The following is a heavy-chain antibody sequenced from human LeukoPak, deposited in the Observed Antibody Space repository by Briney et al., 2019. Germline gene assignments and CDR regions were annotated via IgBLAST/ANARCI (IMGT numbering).Heavy chain of an antibody. Sequence: GGSLRLSCAASGFTFSSYAMHWVRQAPGKGLEWVAVISYDGSNKYYADSVKGRFTISRDNSKNTLYLQMNSLRAEDTALYYCARGLVVGGTGVWAFDIWGQGTMVTVSS. V-gene: IGHV3-30*14. CDR3: ARGLVVGGTGVWAFDI. D-gene: IGHD1-26*01. CDR1: GFTFSSYA. J-gene: IGHJ3*02. CDR2: ISYDGSNK.